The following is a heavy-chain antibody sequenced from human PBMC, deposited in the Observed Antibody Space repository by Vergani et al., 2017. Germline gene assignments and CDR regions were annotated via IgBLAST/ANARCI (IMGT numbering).Heavy chain of an antibody. D-gene: IGHD1-26*01. V-gene: IGHV7-4-1*02. J-gene: IGHJ5*02. CDR2: ITTNTGIP. CDR3: ARSFRGSYQGWFDP. Sequence: QVQLVQSGSELKKPGASVKVSCKASGYTFTSYALNRVRQAPGQGLEWMGWITTNTGIPTYAQDFTGRFVFSLDTSVSTAYLQISSLKAQDTAVYYCARSFRGSYQGWFDPWGQGTLVTVSS. CDR1: GYTFTSYA.